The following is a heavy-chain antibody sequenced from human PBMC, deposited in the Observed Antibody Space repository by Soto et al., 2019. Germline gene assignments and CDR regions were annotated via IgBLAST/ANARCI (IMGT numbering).Heavy chain of an antibody. CDR3: ARSVDP. CDR1: GGSIRSGGYY. J-gene: IGHJ5*02. CDR2: IFYSGTT. V-gene: IGHV4-31*03. Sequence: SEALSLTCTFSGGSIRSGGYYWSWIRQHPGKGLEWIGYIFYSGTTYYNPSLKSRVTISVDTSKNQFSLKLSSVTAADTAVYYCARSVDPWGQGTLVTVSS.